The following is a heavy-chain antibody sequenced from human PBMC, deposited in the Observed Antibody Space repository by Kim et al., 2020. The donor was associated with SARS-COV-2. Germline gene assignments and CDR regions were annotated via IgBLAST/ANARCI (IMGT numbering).Heavy chain of an antibody. V-gene: IGHV4-39*01. CDR1: GGSISSSSYY. Sequence: SETLSLTCTVSGGSISSSSYYWGWIRQPPGKGLEWIGSIYYSGSTYYNPSLKSRVTISVDTSKNQFSLKLSSVTAADTAVYYCARAWSDYGDYGGYYGMDVWGQGTTVTVSS. J-gene: IGHJ6*02. D-gene: IGHD4-17*01. CDR2: IYYSGST. CDR3: ARAWSDYGDYGGYYGMDV.